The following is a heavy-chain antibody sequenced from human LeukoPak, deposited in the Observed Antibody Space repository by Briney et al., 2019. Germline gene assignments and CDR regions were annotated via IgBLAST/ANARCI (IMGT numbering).Heavy chain of an antibody. CDR2: IYYSGST. CDR3: ARICPPYSGYEYYYYGMDV. V-gene: IGHV4-39*01. J-gene: IGHJ6*02. CDR1: GGSISSSSYY. Sequence: PSETLSLTCTVSGGSISSSSYYWGWIRQPPGKGLEWIGSIYYSGSTYYNPSLKSRVTISVDTSKNQFSLKLSSVTAADTAVYYCARICPPYSGYEYYYYGMDVWSQGTTVTVSS. D-gene: IGHD5-12*01.